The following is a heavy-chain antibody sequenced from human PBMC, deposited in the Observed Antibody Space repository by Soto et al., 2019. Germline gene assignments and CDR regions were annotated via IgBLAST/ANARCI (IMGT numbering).Heavy chain of an antibody. CDR2: ISSSSSYI. D-gene: IGHD3-10*01. Sequence: GGSLRLSCAASGFTFSSYSMNWVRQAPGKGLEWVSSISSSSSYIYYADSVKGRFTISRDNAKNSLYLQMNSLRAEDTAVYYCARARKNYGSGSYSYYYYYMDVWGKGTTVTVSS. J-gene: IGHJ6*03. V-gene: IGHV3-21*01. CDR3: ARARKNYGSGSYSYYYYYMDV. CDR1: GFTFSSYS.